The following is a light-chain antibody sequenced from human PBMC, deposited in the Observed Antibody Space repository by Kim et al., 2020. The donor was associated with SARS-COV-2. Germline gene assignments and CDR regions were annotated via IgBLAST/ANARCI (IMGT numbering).Light chain of an antibody. J-gene: IGKJ2*01. Sequence: DIVMSQSPDSLAVSLCERATINCKSSQSVLYNSNNKNYLAWYQQKPGQPPKLLIYWASTRESGVPDRISGSGSGTDFTLTITNLQAEDVAVYYCHQSYNPPFTFGQGTKLEI. CDR1: QSVLYNSNNKNY. CDR2: WAS. V-gene: IGKV4-1*01. CDR3: HQSYNPPFT.